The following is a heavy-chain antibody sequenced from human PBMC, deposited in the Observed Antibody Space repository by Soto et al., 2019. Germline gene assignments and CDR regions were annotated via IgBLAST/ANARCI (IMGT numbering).Heavy chain of an antibody. CDR3: AGIYSGSPGGTLRY. J-gene: IGHJ4*02. D-gene: IGHD1-26*01. Sequence: QVQLQESGPGLVKPSQTLSLTCTVSGGSISSGGYYWSWIRQHPGKGLEWIGYIYYRGSTYYNPSHTSRVTISVDTSKNQFSLKLSSVTAADTAVYYCAGIYSGSPGGTLRYWGQGTLVTVSS. CDR2: IYYRGST. CDR1: GGSISSGGYY. V-gene: IGHV4-31*03.